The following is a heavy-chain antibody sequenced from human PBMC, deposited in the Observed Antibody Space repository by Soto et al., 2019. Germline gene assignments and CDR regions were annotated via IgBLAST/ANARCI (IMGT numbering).Heavy chain of an antibody. CDR3: ASFRYQLLRIYYSYGMDV. CDR2: INHSGST. D-gene: IGHD2-2*01. V-gene: IGHV4-34*01. CDR1: GGSFSGYY. J-gene: IGHJ6*02. Sequence: QVQLQQWGAGLLKPSETLSLTCAVYGGSFSGYYWSWIRQPPGKGLEWIGEINHSGSTNYNPSLKSRVTISVDPSKNQFSLKLSSVTAADTAVYYCASFRYQLLRIYYSYGMDVWGQGTTVTVSS.